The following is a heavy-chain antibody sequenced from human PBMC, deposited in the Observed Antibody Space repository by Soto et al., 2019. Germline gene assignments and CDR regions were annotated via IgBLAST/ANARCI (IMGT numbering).Heavy chain of an antibody. D-gene: IGHD2-15*01. CDR3: ALKRWSNFDY. CDR2: IYWDDDK. CDR1: SFSLSTSGVG. Sequence: QITLKESGPTLVKPTQTLTLTCTFSSFSLSTSGVGVGWIRQPPGKALEWLAVIYWDDDKRYRPSLMSRLTITKDTSKNQVVLTVTNIDPVDTATYYCALKRWSNFDYWGQGTLVTVSS. V-gene: IGHV2-5*02. J-gene: IGHJ4*02.